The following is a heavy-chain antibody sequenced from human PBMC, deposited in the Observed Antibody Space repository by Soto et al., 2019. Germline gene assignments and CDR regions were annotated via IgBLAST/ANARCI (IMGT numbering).Heavy chain of an antibody. J-gene: IGHJ6*02. D-gene: IGHD2-8*01. V-gene: IGHV4-61*01. CDR3: ARTQYCTNGVCYIPHYYYYGMDV. Sequence: SETLSLTCTVSGGSVSSGSYYWSWIRQPPGKGLEWIGYIYYSGSTNYNPSLKSQVTISVDTSKNQFSLKLSSVTAADTAVYYCARTQYCTNGVCYIPHYYYYGMDVWGQGTTVTVSS. CDR2: IYYSGST. CDR1: GGSVSSGSYY.